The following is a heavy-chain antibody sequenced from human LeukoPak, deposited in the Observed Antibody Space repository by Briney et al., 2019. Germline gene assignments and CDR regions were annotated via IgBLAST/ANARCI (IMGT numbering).Heavy chain of an antibody. CDR2: ISAYNGNT. CDR3: ARGDVTIFGVVIIPGDY. V-gene: IGHV1-18*01. CDR1: GYGFTNYA. Sequence: ASVKVSCKASGYGFTNYAMNWVRQAPGQGLEWMGWISAYNGNTNYAQKLQGRVTMTTDTSTSTAYMELRSLRSDDTAVYYCARGDVTIFGVVIIPGDYWGQGTLVTVSS. D-gene: IGHD3-3*01. J-gene: IGHJ4*02.